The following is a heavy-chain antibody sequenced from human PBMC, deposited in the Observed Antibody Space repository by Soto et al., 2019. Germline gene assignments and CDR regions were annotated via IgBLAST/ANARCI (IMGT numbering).Heavy chain of an antibody. D-gene: IGHD3-3*01. J-gene: IGHJ5*02. Sequence: SETLSLTCAVSGGSFTGYYWSWIRQPPGKGLEWIGDINHSGSTNYNPSLKSRVTMSVDTSKNQFSLKLSSVTAADTAVYYCARGLPSYYDFGSGYYTHEAQGTRYNWFDPWGQGTLVTVSS. CDR1: GGSFTGYY. CDR2: INHSGST. V-gene: IGHV4-34*01. CDR3: ARGLPSYYDFGSGYYTHEAQGTRYNWFDP.